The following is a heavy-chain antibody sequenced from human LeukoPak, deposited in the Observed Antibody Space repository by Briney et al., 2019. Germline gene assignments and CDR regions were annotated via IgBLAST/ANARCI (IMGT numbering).Heavy chain of an antibody. CDR2: ISRTTGSI. Sequence: GGSLRLSCXAAGXXASSYTMNWVRQAPGKGLEWVSLISRTTGSIYYADSVRGRFTISRDSAKNSVYLQMNSLRAEDTAIYYCARESILGTTTDYFDYWGQGTRVIVSS. J-gene: IGHJ4*02. V-gene: IGHV3-48*04. D-gene: IGHD1-26*01. CDR1: GXXASSYT. CDR3: ARESILGTTTDYFDY.